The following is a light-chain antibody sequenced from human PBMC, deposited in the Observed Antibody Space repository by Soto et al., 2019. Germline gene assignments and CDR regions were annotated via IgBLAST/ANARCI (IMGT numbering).Light chain of an antibody. Sequence: EIVLTQSPGTLSLSPEQRVTLSCRASQSVSSNYLAWYQQKPGQAPRLLIYGASNRATGVPDRFSGTGSGTDFTLTISSVEPEDFAMYYCHQRNQFGQGTRLEIK. J-gene: IGKJ5*01. CDR1: QSVSSNY. V-gene: IGKV3-20*01. CDR3: HQRNQ. CDR2: GAS.